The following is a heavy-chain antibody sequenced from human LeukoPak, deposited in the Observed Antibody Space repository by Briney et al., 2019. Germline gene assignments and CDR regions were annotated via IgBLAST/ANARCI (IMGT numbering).Heavy chain of an antibody. V-gene: IGHV3-30*03. Sequence: GGSLRLSCAASGFTFSSYSMNWVRQAPGKGLEWVAVISYDGSNKYYADSVKGRFTISRDNSKNTLYLQMNSLRAEDTAVYYCARDLSRDGYNYPFDYWGQGTLVTVSS. CDR2: ISYDGSNK. J-gene: IGHJ4*02. D-gene: IGHD5-24*01. CDR1: GFTFSSYS. CDR3: ARDLSRDGYNYPFDY.